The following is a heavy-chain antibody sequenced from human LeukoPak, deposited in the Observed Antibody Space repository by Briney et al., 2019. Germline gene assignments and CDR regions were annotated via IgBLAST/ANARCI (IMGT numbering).Heavy chain of an antibody. J-gene: IGHJ4*02. D-gene: IGHD4-17*01. CDR1: GFTFDDYA. V-gene: IGHV3-9*01. CDR2: ISWNSGSI. Sequence: GGSLRLSCADSGFTFDDYAMHWVRQAPGKGLEWVSGISWNSGSIGYADSVKGRFTISRDNAKNSLYLQMNSLRAEDTAVYYCARGDGDYDDYALLGYWGQGTLVTVSS. CDR3: ARGDGDYDDYALLGY.